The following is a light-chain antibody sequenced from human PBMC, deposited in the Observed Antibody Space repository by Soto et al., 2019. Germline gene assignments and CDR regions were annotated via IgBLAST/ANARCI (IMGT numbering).Light chain of an antibody. CDR3: QQYNNWPPRGT. CDR2: GAS. J-gene: IGKJ1*01. V-gene: IGKV3-15*01. Sequence: EIVMTQSPATLSVSPGERATLSCRASQSVSSNVAWYQQKPGQAPRLLIYGASTRATGIPARFSGSGSGTEFTLTISSLQSEDFAVYYCQQYNNWPPRGTFGQGTKVE. CDR1: QSVSSN.